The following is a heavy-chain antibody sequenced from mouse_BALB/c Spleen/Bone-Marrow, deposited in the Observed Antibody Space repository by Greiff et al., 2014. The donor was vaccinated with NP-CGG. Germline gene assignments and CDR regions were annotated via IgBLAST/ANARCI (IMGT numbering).Heavy chain of an antibody. Sequence: KESCKASGYSFTSYWMHWGKQRPGQGLEWIGEISPSNGRSNYNEKFKSKATLTVDKSSSTAYMQLSGLTSEDSAVYYCTRSELRRGGYALDYWGLGTSVTVSS. CDR2: ISPSNGRS. V-gene: IGHV1S81*02. J-gene: IGHJ4*01. CDR3: TRSELRRGGYALDY. D-gene: IGHD2-12*01. CDR1: GYSFTSYW.